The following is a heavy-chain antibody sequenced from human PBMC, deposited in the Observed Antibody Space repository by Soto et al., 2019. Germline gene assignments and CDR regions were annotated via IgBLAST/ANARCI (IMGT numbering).Heavy chain of an antibody. CDR3: TRVYPSDTRYGYVGNNWFDP. Sequence: QVQLVQSGAEVKKPGASVKVSCKASGYTFTSYYMHWVRQAPGQGLEWMGIINPSGGSTSYAQKFQGRDTMTRDTSTSKLYMELRSLRSEDTAVYYCTRVYPSDTRYGYVGNNWFDPWGQGTLVTVSS. V-gene: IGHV1-46*03. D-gene: IGHD5-18*01. CDR1: GYTFTSYY. CDR2: INPSGGST. J-gene: IGHJ5*02.